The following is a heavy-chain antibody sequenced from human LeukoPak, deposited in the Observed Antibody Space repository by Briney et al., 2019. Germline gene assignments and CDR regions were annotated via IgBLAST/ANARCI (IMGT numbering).Heavy chain of an antibody. V-gene: IGHV3-7*01. CDR1: GLTFSSYW. CDR3: ATFLGATFFDH. CDR2: IKQDGSVK. Sequence: TGGSMRLSCAASGLTFSSYWMSWVSQAPGMGLQWVANIKQDGSVKTYVDSVKGRFTISRDNAKNSLYLQMNSLRGEDTAVYYCATFLGATFFDHWGQGTLVSVSS. J-gene: IGHJ4*02. D-gene: IGHD1-26*01.